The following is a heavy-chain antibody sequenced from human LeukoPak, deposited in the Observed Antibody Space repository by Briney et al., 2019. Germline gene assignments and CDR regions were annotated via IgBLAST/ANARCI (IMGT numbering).Heavy chain of an antibody. Sequence: ASVKVSCKASGGTFSSYAISWVRQAPGQGLEWMGGIIPIFGTANYAQKFQGRVTITADESTSTAYMELSSLRSEDTAVYYCAREGRSGWPYDYWGQRTLVTVSS. J-gene: IGHJ4*02. D-gene: IGHD6-19*01. CDR3: AREGRSGWPYDY. CDR1: GGTFSSYA. V-gene: IGHV1-69*13. CDR2: IIPIFGTA.